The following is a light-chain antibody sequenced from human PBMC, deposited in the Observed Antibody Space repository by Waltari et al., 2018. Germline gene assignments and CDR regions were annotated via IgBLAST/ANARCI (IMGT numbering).Light chain of an antibody. V-gene: IGLV2-11*01. CDR2: DVS. Sequence: QSALTQPRSVSGSPGQSVTLSCTGTSSAVGGYNYVSWYQQPPGKAPKLMIYDVSKRPSGVPDRFSGSKSGNTASLTISGLQAEDEADYYCCSYAGSGWVFGGGTKLTVL. J-gene: IGLJ3*02. CDR1: SSAVGGYNY. CDR3: CSYAGSGWV.